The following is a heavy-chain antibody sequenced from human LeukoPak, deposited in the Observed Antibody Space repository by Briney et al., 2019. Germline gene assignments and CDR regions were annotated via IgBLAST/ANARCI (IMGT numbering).Heavy chain of an antibody. V-gene: IGHV4-39*01. D-gene: IGHD5-18*01. CDR3: ARIRGYSYGYVDY. CDR2: IYYGGST. J-gene: IGHJ4*02. Sequence: SETLSLTCTVSGVSISSSGYYWGWIRQPPGKGLEWIGSIYYGGSTYYKSSLKSRVTISVDTSKNQFSLRLSSVTAPDTAVYSCARIRGYSYGYVDYWGQGTLVTVSS. CDR1: GVSISSSGYY.